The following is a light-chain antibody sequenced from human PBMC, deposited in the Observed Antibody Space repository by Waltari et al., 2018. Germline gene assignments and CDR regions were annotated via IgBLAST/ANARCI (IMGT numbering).Light chain of an antibody. CDR2: QVS. CDR3: SSYRRSSIWV. Sequence: QSALTQPAPVSGSPGQSITIPCTGPSSDFVTYNYVSWYQHHPDKAPKLLIYQVSNRPSGVSTRFSGSKSGNTASLTISGLQAEDEADYYCSSYRRSSIWVFGGGTKLTVL. CDR1: SSDFVTYNY. V-gene: IGLV2-14*01. J-gene: IGLJ2*01.